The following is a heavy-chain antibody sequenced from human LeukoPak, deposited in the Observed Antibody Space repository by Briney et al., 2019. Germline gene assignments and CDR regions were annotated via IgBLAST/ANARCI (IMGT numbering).Heavy chain of an antibody. D-gene: IGHD3-10*01. CDR3: AAVLLWFGESIKWFDP. V-gene: IGHV4-4*07. CDR1: GGSISSYY. J-gene: IGHJ5*02. Sequence: SETLSLTCTVSGGSISSYYWSWIRQPAGKGLEWIGRIYTSGGTNYNPSLKSRVTMSVDTSKNQFSLKLSSVTAADTAVYYCAAVLLWFGESIKWFDPWGQGTLVIVSS. CDR2: IYTSGGT.